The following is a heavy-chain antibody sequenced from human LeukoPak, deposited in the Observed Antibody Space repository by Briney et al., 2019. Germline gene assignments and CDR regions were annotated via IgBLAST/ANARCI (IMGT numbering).Heavy chain of an antibody. CDR2: ISWNSGKI. CDR3: AKDSSGYPKGAFDY. J-gene: IGHJ4*02. V-gene: IGHV3-9*03. D-gene: IGHD3-22*01. Sequence: GRSLRLSCAASGFTFDDYAMHWVRQAPGKGLEWVSGISWNSGKIGYADSVKGRFTISRDNAKNSLYLQMNSLRAEDMALYYCAKDSSGYPKGAFDYWGQGTLVTVSS. CDR1: GFTFDDYA.